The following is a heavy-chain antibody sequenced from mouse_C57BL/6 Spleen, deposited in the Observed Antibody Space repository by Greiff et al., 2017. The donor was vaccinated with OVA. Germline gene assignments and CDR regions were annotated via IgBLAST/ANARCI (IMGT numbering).Heavy chain of an antibody. V-gene: IGHV1-74*01. Sequence: VQLQQPGAELVKPGASVKVSCKASGYTFTSYWMHWVKQRPGQGLEWIGRIHPSDSDTNYNQKFKGKATLTVDKSSSTAYMQLSSLTSEDSAVYYCAISGYYYGSSPAWFAYWGQGTLVTVSA. CDR3: AISGYYYGSSPAWFAY. D-gene: IGHD1-1*01. J-gene: IGHJ3*01. CDR1: GYTFTSYW. CDR2: IHPSDSDT.